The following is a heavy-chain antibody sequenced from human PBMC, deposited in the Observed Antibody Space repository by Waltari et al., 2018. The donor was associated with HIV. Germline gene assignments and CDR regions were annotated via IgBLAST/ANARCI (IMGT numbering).Heavy chain of an antibody. J-gene: IGHJ6*02. CDR1: GYTFTTYD. CDR3: ARGGPGYHYGMDV. CDR2: MNPNNSNT. Sequence: QVQLVQSGAEVKKPGASVKVSCKASGYTFTTYDINWVRQATGQGLEWMGRMNPNNSNTAYAQKYQGRVTMNSNNSIRTSYMELSSLSSEDTAVYYCARGGPGYHYGMDVWGQGTTVTVSS. V-gene: IGHV1-8*01.